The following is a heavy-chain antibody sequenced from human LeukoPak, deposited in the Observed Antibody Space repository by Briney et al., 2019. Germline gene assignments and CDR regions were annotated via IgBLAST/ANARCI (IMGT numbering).Heavy chain of an antibody. CDR3: ARVAGPYYDYVWGSYRYNAPDY. CDR1: GFTFGDYA. Sequence: GGSLRLSCTTSGFTFGDYAMSWFRQAPGKGLEWVSYISSSGSTIYYADSVKGRFTISRDNAKNSLYLQMNSLRAEDTAVYYCARVAGPYYDYVWGSYRYNAPDYWGQGTLVTVSS. CDR2: ISSSGSTI. V-gene: IGHV3-11*01. D-gene: IGHD3-16*02. J-gene: IGHJ4*02.